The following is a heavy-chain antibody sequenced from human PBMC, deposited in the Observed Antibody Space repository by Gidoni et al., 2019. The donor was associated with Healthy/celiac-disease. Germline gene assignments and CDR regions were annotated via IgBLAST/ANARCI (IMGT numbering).Heavy chain of an antibody. D-gene: IGHD3-10*01. CDR1: GFTFGAYA. J-gene: IGHJ4*02. V-gene: IGHV3-49*05. CDR3: NGGFGELFHFDY. Sequence: EVQLVESGGGLVKPGRYLRLSCTASGFTFGAYAMSWFRQAPGKGLGWGGFIRSKAYGGTTEYAASVKGRFTISRDDSKSIAYLQMNSLKTEDTAVYYCNGGFGELFHFDYWGQGTLVTVSS. CDR2: IRSKAYGGTT.